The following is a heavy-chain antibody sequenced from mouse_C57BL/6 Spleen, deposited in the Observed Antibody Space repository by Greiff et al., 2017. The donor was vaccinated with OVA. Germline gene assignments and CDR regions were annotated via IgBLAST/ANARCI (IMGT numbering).Heavy chain of an antibody. D-gene: IGHD2-3*01. CDR1: GYTFTDYN. CDR3: ARSPRDGYFDFDD. V-gene: IGHV1-18*01. Sequence: EVKLVESGPELVKPGASVKIPCKASGYTFTDYNMDWVKQSHGKSLEWIGDINPNNGGTIYNQKFKGKATLTVDKSSSTAYMELRSLTSEDTAVYYCARSPRDGYFDFDDWGQGTTLTVSS. J-gene: IGHJ2*01. CDR2: INPNNGGT.